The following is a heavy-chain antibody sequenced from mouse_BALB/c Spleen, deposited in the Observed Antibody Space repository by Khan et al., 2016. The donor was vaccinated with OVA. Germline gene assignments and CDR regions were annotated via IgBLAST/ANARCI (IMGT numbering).Heavy chain of an antibody. Sequence: EVELVESGGGLVKPGGSLKLSCEVFGFTFSTYAMSWVRQNSEKTLEWVASISSDGDYTFYLDSVKGRFTISRDNAKNTLYLEMSSLRSDDTAMFYCARSPYGNFGYWGQGTLVTVSA. CDR1: GFTFSTYA. D-gene: IGHD2-1*01. J-gene: IGHJ3*02. CDR3: ARSPYGNFGY. V-gene: IGHV5-9-3*01. CDR2: ISSDGDYT.